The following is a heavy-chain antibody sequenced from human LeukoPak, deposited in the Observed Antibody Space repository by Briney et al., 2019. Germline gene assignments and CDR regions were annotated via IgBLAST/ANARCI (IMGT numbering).Heavy chain of an antibody. V-gene: IGHV3-21*01. J-gene: IGHJ4*02. D-gene: IGHD3-10*01. CDR1: GFTFSSYS. CDR2: ISSSSSYI. Sequence: GGSLRLSCAASGFTFSSYSMNWVRQAPGKGLEWVSSISSSSSYIYYADSVKGRFTISRDDAKNSLYLQMNSLRAEDTAVYYCARDFRPRGPIDYWGQGTLVTVSS. CDR3: ARDFRPRGPIDY.